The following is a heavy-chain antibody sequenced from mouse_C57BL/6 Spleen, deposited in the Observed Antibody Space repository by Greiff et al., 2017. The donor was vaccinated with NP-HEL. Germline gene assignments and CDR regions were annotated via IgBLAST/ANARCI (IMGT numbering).Heavy chain of an antibody. CDR2: IWSGGST. CDR3: ARSYGSREGYWYFDV. J-gene: IGHJ1*03. V-gene: IGHV2-2*01. D-gene: IGHD1-1*01. Sequence: QVQLKQSGPGLVQPSQSLSITCTVSGFSFTSYGVHWVRQSPGKGLEWLGVIWSGGSTDYNAAFISRLSISKDNSKSQVFFKMNSLQADDTAIYYCARSYGSREGYWYFDVWGTGTTVTVSS. CDR1: GFSFTSYG.